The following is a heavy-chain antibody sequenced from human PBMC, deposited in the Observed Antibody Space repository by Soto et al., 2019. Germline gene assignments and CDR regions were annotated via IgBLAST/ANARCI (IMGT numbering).Heavy chain of an antibody. Sequence: EVQLVESGGGLVQPGGSLRLSCAASGFTFSSYSMNWVRQAPGKGLERVSYISSSSSTIYYADSVKGRFPISRDNAKILLYLQISRLRAEDTAVYYCTREGGDLNWFDPWGQGTLVTVSS. CDR2: ISSSSSTI. V-gene: IGHV3-48*01. D-gene: IGHD4-17*01. J-gene: IGHJ5*02. CDR3: TREGGDLNWFDP. CDR1: GFTFSSYS.